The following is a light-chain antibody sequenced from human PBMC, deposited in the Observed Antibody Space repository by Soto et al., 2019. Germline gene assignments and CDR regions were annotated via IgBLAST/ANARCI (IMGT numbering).Light chain of an antibody. Sequence: QSALIQPAGVAGSRGQSITISCTGTSSDVGGYNYVSWYQQHPGKAPELMIYDVSRRPSGVSNRFSGSKSGNTASLTISGLQAEDEADYYCSSYTSRSSSTYVFGTGTKVTVL. V-gene: IGLV2-14*01. J-gene: IGLJ1*01. CDR1: SSDVGGYNY. CDR2: DVS. CDR3: SSYTSRSSSTYV.